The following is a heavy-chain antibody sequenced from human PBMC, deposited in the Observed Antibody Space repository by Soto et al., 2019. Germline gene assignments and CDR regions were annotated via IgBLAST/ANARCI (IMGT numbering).Heavy chain of an antibody. V-gene: IGHV4-34*01. J-gene: IGHJ4*02. CDR3: AARPVDTAMALPGY. D-gene: IGHD5-18*01. CDR2: INHSGST. Sequence: SETLSLTCAVYGGSFSGYYWSWIRQPPGKGLEWIGEINHSGSTTYNPSLKSQVTISVDTSKNQFSLKLSSVTAADTAVYYCAARPVDTAMALPGYWGQGTLVTVSS. CDR1: GGSFSGYY.